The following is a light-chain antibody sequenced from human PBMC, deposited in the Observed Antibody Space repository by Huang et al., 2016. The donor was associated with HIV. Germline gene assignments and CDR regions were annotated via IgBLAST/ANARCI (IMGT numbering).Light chain of an antibody. V-gene: IGKV3-15*01. CDR3: QHYRVWPPVYT. CDR1: QTVSSN. J-gene: IGKJ2*01. Sequence: EMVMTQSPATLSVSPGERATLSFRASQTVSSNLAWYQQQPGQAPRLLIYAASTMATYIPARFSGSGFGTEFTLTISSLQSEDFAVYYCQHYRVWPPVYTFGQGTKLEIK. CDR2: AAS.